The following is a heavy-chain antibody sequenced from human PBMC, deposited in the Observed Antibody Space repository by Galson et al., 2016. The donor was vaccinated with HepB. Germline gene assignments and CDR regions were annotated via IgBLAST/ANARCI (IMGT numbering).Heavy chain of an antibody. CDR2: ISDTGDK. V-gene: IGHV3-23*01. CDR1: GFTFGSYG. J-gene: IGHJ4*02. D-gene: IGHD2-21*02. CDR3: AKLDCGRDCPRDD. Sequence: SLRLSCAASGFTFGSYGMTWVRQAPGKGLAWVSAISDTGDKHYADSVKGRFTVSRDNSKNTLFLQMNSLRVEDTAVYYCAKLDCGRDCPRDDWGQGTQVTVS.